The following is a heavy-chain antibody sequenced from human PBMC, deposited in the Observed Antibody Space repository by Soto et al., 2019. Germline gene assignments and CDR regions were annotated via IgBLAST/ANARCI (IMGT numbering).Heavy chain of an antibody. CDR2: ISYDGSNK. V-gene: IGHV3-30-3*01. CDR1: GFTFSSYA. D-gene: IGHD4-4*01. J-gene: IGHJ5*02. Sequence: QVQLVESGGGVVQPGRSLRLSCAASGFTFSSYAMHWVRQAPGKGLEWVAVISYDGSNKYYADSVKGRFTISRDNSKNTLYLQMNSLRAEDTAVYYCARVGAYYSNYQNWFDPWGQGTLVTVSS. CDR3: ARVGAYYSNYQNWFDP.